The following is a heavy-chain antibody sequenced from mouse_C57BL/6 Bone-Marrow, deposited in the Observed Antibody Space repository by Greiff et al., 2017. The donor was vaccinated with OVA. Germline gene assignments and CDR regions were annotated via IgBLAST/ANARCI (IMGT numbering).Heavy chain of an antibody. D-gene: IGHD4-1*01. V-gene: IGHV14-3*01. CDR2: IDPANGNT. Sequence: EVKLVESVAELVRPGASVKLSCTASGFNIKNTYMHWVKQRPEQGLEWIGRIDPANGNTKYDPKFQGKATITADKSSNTAYLQLSSLTSEASAIYYCARWEGCAYWGQGTLVTVAA. CDR3: ARWEGCAY. CDR1: GFNIKNTY. J-gene: IGHJ3*01.